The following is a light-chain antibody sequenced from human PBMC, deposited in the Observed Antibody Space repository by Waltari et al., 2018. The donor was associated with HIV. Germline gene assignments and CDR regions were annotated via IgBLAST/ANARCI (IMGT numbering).Light chain of an antibody. CDR3: GTWDSSLVWV. Sequence: QSVLTQPPSVSAAPGQKVTISCSGSSSNIGNNYVSWYQQLPGTAPKLLIYENNKRPSGIPDRFSGSKSGTPATLGITGLQTGDEADYYCGTWDSSLVWVFGGGTKLTVL. V-gene: IGLV1-51*02. J-gene: IGLJ3*02. CDR1: SSNIGNNY. CDR2: ENN.